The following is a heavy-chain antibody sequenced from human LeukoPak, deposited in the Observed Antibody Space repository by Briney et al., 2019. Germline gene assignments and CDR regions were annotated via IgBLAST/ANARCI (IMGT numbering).Heavy chain of an antibody. V-gene: IGHV3-33*01. J-gene: IGHJ4*02. CDR1: GFTFSSYG. D-gene: IGHD2-15*01. CDR2: VWYDGGNK. Sequence: GGSLRLSCAASGFTFSSYGMHWVRQAPGKGLEWVAVVWYDGGNKYYADSVKGRFTISRDNSQNTLYLQMNSLRAEDTAVYFCARDRLTCSGGSCHQYYLDYWGQGTLVAVSS. CDR3: ARDRLTCSGGSCHQYYLDY.